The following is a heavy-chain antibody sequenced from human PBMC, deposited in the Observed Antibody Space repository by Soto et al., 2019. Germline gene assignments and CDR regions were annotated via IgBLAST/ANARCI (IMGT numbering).Heavy chain of an antibody. Sequence: SETLSLTCAVYGGSFSGYYWSWIRQPPGKGLEWIGEINHSGSTNYNPSLKSRVTISVDTSKNQFSLKLSSVTAADTAVYYCARGTGEDYDFWSGYPPGWFDPWGQGTLVTVSS. J-gene: IGHJ5*02. V-gene: IGHV4-34*01. CDR1: GGSFSGYY. CDR2: INHSGST. D-gene: IGHD3-3*01. CDR3: ARGTGEDYDFWSGYPPGWFDP.